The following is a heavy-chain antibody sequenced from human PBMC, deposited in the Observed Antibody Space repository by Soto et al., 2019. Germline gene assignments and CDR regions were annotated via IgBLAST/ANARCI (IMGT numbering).Heavy chain of an antibody. J-gene: IGHJ5*02. D-gene: IGHD1-26*01. Sequence: EVQLVESGGGLVQPGRSLRLSCAASGFTFNDFAMHWVRQAPGKGLEWVASIDWNGANIAYAASVEGRFTISRDNVKNSLFLQMNSLRAEDTAFYFCARDSVIVAAGRFSFDPRGQGTLVTVSS. CDR2: IDWNGANI. CDR1: GFTFNDFA. V-gene: IGHV3-9*01. CDR3: ARDSVIVAAGRFSFDP.